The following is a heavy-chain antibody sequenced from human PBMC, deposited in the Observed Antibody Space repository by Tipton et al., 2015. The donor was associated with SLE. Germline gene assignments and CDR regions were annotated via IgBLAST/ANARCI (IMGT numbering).Heavy chain of an antibody. CDR2: IYYSGST. V-gene: IGHV4-34*01. D-gene: IGHD3-22*01. Sequence: LRLSCAVYGGSFSGYYWSWIRQPPGKGLEWIGYIYYSGSTYYNPSLKSRVTISVDTSKNQFSLKLSSVTAADTAVYYCARRLRVNWYFDLWGRGTLVTVSS. CDR3: ARRLRVNWYFDL. J-gene: IGHJ2*01. CDR1: GGSFSGYY.